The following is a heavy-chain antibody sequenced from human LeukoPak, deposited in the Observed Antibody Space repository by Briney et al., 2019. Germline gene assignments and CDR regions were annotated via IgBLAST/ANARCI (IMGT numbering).Heavy chain of an antibody. D-gene: IGHD6-13*01. Sequence: PGGSLTLSCAASGFTFSSSNMDWVRQAPGKGLEWVSSISSSSSSIYYTDSVKGRFTISRDNTKNSLFLQMNSLRAEDTAVYFCAKEGRSTTPGYWGQGTLVTVSS. CDR1: GFTFSSSN. CDR2: ISSSSSSI. CDR3: AKEGRSTTPGY. V-gene: IGHV3-21*01. J-gene: IGHJ4*02.